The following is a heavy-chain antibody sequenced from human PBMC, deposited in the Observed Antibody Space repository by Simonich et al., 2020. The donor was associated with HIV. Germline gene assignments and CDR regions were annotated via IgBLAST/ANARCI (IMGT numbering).Heavy chain of an antibody. CDR1: GGSFSGYY. D-gene: IGHD1-1*01. Sequence: QVQLQQWGAGLLKPSETLSLTCAVYGGSFSGYYWSWIRQPPGKGLEWIGEINHSGSTNYNPSLQSLVTISVDTFKNQFSLKLSSVTAADTAVYSCARGIPRNYYYFYYMDVWGKGTTVIVSS. J-gene: IGHJ6*03. CDR2: INHSGST. V-gene: IGHV4-34*01. CDR3: ARGIPRNYYYFYYMDV.